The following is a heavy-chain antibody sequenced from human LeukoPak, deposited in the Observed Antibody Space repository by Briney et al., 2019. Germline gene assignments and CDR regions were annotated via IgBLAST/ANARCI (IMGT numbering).Heavy chain of an antibody. D-gene: IGHD3-10*01. J-gene: IGHJ4*02. CDR1: EFTFSGAW. CDR2: IRSKRDGETA. V-gene: IGHV3-15*07. CDR3: TTGYTMASYDGY. Sequence: GGSLRLSCVASEFTFSGAWMHWVRQAPGKGLEWVGLIRSKRDGETADYPAPVKGRFTISRDDSKSTVYLQMNRLNTEDTAVYYCTTGYTMASYDGYWGQGTLVTVSS.